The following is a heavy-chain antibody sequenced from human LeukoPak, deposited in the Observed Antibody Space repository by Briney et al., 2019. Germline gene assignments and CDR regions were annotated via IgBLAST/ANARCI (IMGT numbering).Heavy chain of an antibody. D-gene: IGHD3-16*01. Sequence: SETLSLTCTVSGGSISSGDYYWSWIRQPPGKGLEWIGYIYYSGSTYYNPSLKSRVTISVDKSKNQFSLKLSSVTAADTAVYYCARLGVMDAFDIWGQGTMVTVSS. CDR2: IYYSGST. CDR3: ARLGVMDAFDI. V-gene: IGHV4-30-4*01. J-gene: IGHJ3*02. CDR1: GGSISSGDYY.